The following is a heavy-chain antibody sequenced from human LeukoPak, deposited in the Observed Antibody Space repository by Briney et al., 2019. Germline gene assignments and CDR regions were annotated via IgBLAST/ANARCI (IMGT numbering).Heavy chain of an antibody. J-gene: IGHJ4*02. V-gene: IGHV3-66*01. CDR3: AKVRSSGWYQGYSDY. CDR2: IYSGGST. D-gene: IGHD6-19*01. Sequence: PGGSLRLSCAASGFTVSSNYMSWVRQAPGKGLEWVSVIYSGGSTYYADSVKGRFTISRDNSKNTLYLQMNSLRAEDTAVYYCAKVRSSGWYQGYSDYWGQGTLVTVSS. CDR1: GFTVSSNY.